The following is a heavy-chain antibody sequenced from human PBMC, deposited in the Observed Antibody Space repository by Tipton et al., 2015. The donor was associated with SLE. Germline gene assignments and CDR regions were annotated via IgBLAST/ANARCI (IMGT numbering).Heavy chain of an antibody. Sequence: SLRLSCAASGFIFSTYVMNWVRQAPGKGLEWVSGISGSGSSTYYGDSVKGRFTISRGNSKNTLHLQMNSLRTEDTAVYYCAREGNWNGEFDYWGQGTLVTVSS. CDR1: GFIFSTYV. CDR3: AREGNWNGEFDY. D-gene: IGHD1-1*01. J-gene: IGHJ4*02. CDR2: ISGSGSST. V-gene: IGHV3-23*01.